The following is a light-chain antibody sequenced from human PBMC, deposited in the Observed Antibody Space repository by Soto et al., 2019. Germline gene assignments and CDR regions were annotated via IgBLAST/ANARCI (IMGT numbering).Light chain of an antibody. CDR1: SSDVGNYNY. CDR2: MVS. V-gene: IGLV2-14*01. Sequence: QSVLTQPASVSGSHGQSITISCTGTSSDVGNYNYVSWYQQYPGRVPKLLIYMVSNRPSGVSNRFSGSKSGNTASLTISGLQAEDEADYFCSSPTPGSLYVFGTGTKLTVL. CDR3: SSPTPGSLYV. J-gene: IGLJ1*01.